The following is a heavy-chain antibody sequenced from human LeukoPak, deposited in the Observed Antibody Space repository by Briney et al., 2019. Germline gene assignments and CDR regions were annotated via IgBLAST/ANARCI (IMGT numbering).Heavy chain of an antibody. CDR2: ISWNSGSI. CDR3: AKDLGGELNYFDY. V-gene: IGHV3-9*01. CDR1: GFTFDDYA. J-gene: IGHJ4*02. Sequence: GRSLRLSCAASGFTFDDYAMHWVRQAPGKGLEWVSGISWNSGSIGYADSVKGRFTISRDNAKNSLYLQMNSLRAEDTALYYCAKDLGGELNYFDYWGQGTLVIVSS. D-gene: IGHD3-10*01.